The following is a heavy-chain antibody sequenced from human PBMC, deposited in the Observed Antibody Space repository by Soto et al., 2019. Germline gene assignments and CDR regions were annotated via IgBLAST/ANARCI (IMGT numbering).Heavy chain of an antibody. CDR3: AAELYSGGSCCSFDI. CDR2: IVVGSGST. Sequence: QMQVVQSGPEVKQPGTSVKVSCKTSGFAFSNSAVQWVRQARGQRLEGMGWIVVGSGSTNYEQRLQTGVAITREMSPSTVHMELSCLRSEDTAVYYCAAELYSGGSCCSFDIWGQGTMVTVSS. D-gene: IGHD2-15*01. J-gene: IGHJ3*02. V-gene: IGHV1-58*01. CDR1: GFAFSNSA.